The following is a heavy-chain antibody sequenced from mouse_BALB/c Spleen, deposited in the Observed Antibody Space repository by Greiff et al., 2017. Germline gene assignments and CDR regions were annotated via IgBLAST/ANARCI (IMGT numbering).Heavy chain of an antibody. Sequence: VQLQQPGAELVRPGASVKLSCKASGYTFTSYWMNWVKQRPGQGLEWIGEINPSNGRTNYNEKFKSKATLTVDKSSSTAYMQLSSLTSEDSAVYYCARIYDYYAMDYWGQGTSVTVSS. CDR2: INPSNGRT. J-gene: IGHJ4*01. D-gene: IGHD2-3*01. V-gene: IGHV1S81*02. CDR1: GYTFTSYW. CDR3: ARIYDYYAMDY.